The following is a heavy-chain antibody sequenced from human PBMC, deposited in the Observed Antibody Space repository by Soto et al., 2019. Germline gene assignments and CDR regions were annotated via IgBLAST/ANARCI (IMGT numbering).Heavy chain of an antibody. V-gene: IGHV1-46*01. CDR3: AGVEMATIYDLQH. J-gene: IGHJ1*01. CDR1: GYTFTSYY. Sequence: QVQLVQSGAEVKKPRASVKVSCKASGYTFTSYYMHWVRQAPGQGLEWMGIINPSGGSTSYAQKFQGRVTMTRDTSTSTVYMELSSLRSEDTAVYYCAGVEMATIYDLQHWGQGTLVTVSS. CDR2: INPSGGST. D-gene: IGHD5-12*01.